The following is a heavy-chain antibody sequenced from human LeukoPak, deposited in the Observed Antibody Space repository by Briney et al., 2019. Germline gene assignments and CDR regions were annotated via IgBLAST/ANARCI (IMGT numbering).Heavy chain of an antibody. CDR2: IKSKTDGGTT. Sequence: KAGGSLRLSCAASGFTFSNAWMSWVRQAPGKGLEWVGRIKSKTDGGTTDYGAPVKGRFTISRDDSKNTLYLQMNSLKTEDTAVYYCTTSPARGPLWFRELLPSAGDYWGQGTLVTVSS. CDR1: GFTFSNAW. J-gene: IGHJ4*02. D-gene: IGHD3-10*01. CDR3: TTSPARGPLWFRELLPSAGDY. V-gene: IGHV3-15*01.